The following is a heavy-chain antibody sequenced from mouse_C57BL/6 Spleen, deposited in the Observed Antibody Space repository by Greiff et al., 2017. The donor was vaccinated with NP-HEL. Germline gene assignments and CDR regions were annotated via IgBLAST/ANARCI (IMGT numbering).Heavy chain of an antibody. CDR2: INPGSGGT. CDR3: ARGPPNWAFDY. J-gene: IGHJ2*01. V-gene: IGHV1-54*01. Sequence: QVQLQQSGAELVRPGTSVKVSCQASGYAFTNYLIEWVKQRPGQGLEWIGVINPGSGGTNYNEKFKGKATLTADKSSSTAYMQRSSLTSEDSAGYFCARGPPNWAFDYWGQGTTLTVSS. D-gene: IGHD4-1*01. CDR1: GYAFTNYL.